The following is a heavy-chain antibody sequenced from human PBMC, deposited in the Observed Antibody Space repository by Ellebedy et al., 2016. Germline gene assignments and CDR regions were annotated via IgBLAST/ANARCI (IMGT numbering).Heavy chain of an antibody. CDR3: ARDSSGPQGGFDY. D-gene: IGHD3-22*01. CDR2: IYYSGST. CDR1: GGSISSYY. V-gene: IGHV4-59*06. J-gene: IGHJ4*02. Sequence: SETLSLTCTVSGGSISSYYWSWIRQHPGKGLEWIGYIYYSGSTYYNPSLKSRVTISVDTSKNQFSLKLSSVTAADTAVYYCARDSSGPQGGFDYWGQGTLVTVSS.